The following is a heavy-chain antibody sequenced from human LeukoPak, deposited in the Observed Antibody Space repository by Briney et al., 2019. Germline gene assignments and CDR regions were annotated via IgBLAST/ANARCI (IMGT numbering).Heavy chain of an antibody. CDR3: ARGRSDYFDY. D-gene: IGHD3-10*01. CDR1: GGSIITGSYY. V-gene: IGHV4-61*02. CDR2: IYTSGST. Sequence: SETLSLTCTVSGGSIITGSYYWSWIRQPAGKGLEWIGRIYTSGSTNYNPSLKSRVTMSVDTSKNQFSLKLSSVSAADTAVYYCARGRSDYFDYWGQGTLVTVSS. J-gene: IGHJ4*02.